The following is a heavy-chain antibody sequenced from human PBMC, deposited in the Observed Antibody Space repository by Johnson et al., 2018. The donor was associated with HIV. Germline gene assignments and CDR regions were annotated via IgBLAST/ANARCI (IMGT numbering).Heavy chain of an antibody. J-gene: IGHJ3*02. CDR1: GFTVSSNY. CDR2: IYSDGGT. Sequence: VQLVESRGVLVQPGGSLRLSCAASGFTVSSNYMTWVRQAPGTGLEWVSTIYSDGGTYHADSVRGRFTISRDSSKNTVYLQMNSLRVEDTAVYYCARVKGSTIFGVVRPHGAFDIWGQGTMVTVSS. V-gene: IGHV3-66*01. CDR3: ARVKGSTIFGVVRPHGAFDI. D-gene: IGHD3-3*01.